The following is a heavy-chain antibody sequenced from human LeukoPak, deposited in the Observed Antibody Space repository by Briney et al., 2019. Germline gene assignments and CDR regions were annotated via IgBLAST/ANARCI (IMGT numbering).Heavy chain of an antibody. V-gene: IGHV3-23*01. D-gene: IGHD5-12*01. CDR3: ARDSGYDLDY. J-gene: IGHJ4*02. CDR2: ISDSGDTT. CDR1: GFAFSSLA. Sequence: RPGGSLRLSCAASGFAFSSLAMGWVRQAPGKGLEWVSVISDSGDTTYYADSVKGRFTISRDNSKNTLYLQMNSLRAEDTAVYYCARDSGYDLDYWGQGTLVTVSS.